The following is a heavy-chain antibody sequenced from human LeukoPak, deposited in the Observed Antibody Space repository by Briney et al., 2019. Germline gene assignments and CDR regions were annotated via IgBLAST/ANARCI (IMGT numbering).Heavy chain of an antibody. CDR3: ARHVWLQPFDY. Sequence: SETLSLTCTVSGGSISSSTHYWGWIRQPPGKGLEWIGYIYYSGSTNYNPSLKSRVTISVDTSKNQFSLKLSSVTAADTAVYYCARHVWLQPFDYWGQGTLVTVSS. CDR2: IYYSGST. D-gene: IGHD3-9*01. CDR1: GGSISSSTHY. V-gene: IGHV4-61*05. J-gene: IGHJ4*02.